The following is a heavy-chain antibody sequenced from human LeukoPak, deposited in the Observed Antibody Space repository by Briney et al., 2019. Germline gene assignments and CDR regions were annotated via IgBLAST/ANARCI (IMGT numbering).Heavy chain of an antibody. V-gene: IGHV4-4*02. D-gene: IGHD6-19*01. CDR1: GGSISSSNW. CDR3: GRGAAVAGSYWYFDL. Sequence: SETLSLTCAVSGGSISSSNWWSWVRQPPGKGLEWIGEIYHSGSTNYNPSLKSRVTISVDTSKNQFSLKLSSVTAADTAVYYCGRGAAVAGSYWYFDLWGRGTLVTVSS. CDR2: IYHSGST. J-gene: IGHJ2*01.